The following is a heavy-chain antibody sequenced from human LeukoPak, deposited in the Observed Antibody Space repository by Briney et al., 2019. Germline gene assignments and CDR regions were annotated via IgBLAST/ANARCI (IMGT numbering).Heavy chain of an antibody. CDR1: GFTFSSYG. Sequence: GGSLRLSCAASGFTFSSYGMHWVRQAPGKGLEWVSSISSSSSYIYYADSVKGRFTISRDNAKNSLYLQMNSLRAEDTAVYYCARDRGYSSSWGDYWGQGTLVTVSS. CDR2: ISSSSSYI. V-gene: IGHV3-21*01. J-gene: IGHJ4*02. CDR3: ARDRGYSSSWGDY. D-gene: IGHD6-13*01.